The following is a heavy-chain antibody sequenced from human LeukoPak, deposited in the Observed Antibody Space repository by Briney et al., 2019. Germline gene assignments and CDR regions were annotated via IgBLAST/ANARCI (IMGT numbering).Heavy chain of an antibody. D-gene: IGHD4-17*01. J-gene: IGHJ3*02. CDR2: IYYSGST. CDR3: ARRTTVTTPSGRPPDAFDI. V-gene: IGHV4-59*08. CDR1: GGSISSYY. Sequence: SETLSLTCTVSGGSISSYYWSWIRQPPGKGLEWIGYIYYSGSTNYNPSLKSRVTISVDTSKNQFSLKLSSVTAADTAVYYCARRTTVTTPSGRPPDAFDIWGQGTMVTVSS.